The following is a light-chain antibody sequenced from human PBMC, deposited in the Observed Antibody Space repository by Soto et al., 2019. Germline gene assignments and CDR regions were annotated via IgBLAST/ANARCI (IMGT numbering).Light chain of an antibody. Sequence: QSMVTQEPSLTVTPGGTVTLTCGSSTGAVTSGHFPYWFQQKPGQAPRTLIYDTSNKYSWTPARFSGSLLGGKAALTLSGAQPEDEADYHCMVSYSGAHVFGTGTKVTV. CDR2: DTS. CDR3: MVSYSGAHV. J-gene: IGLJ1*01. V-gene: IGLV7-46*01. CDR1: TGAVTSGHF.